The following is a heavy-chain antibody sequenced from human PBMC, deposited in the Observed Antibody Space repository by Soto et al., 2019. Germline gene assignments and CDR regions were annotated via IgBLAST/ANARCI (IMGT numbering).Heavy chain of an antibody. CDR2: ISGSGGST. CDR3: AEFRGYDCNYGNDSSAI. J-gene: IGHJ3*02. D-gene: IGHD5-12*01. CDR1: GFTFGSYA. Sequence: EVQLLESRGGLVQPGGPLRLSCAASGFTFGSYAMSWVRQAPGKRLEWVSAISGSGGSTYYADSVKGRFTISSDISKSTLYLQINRLDAQDTVVYYCAEFRGYDCNYGNDSSAIRVQGRMVTDS. V-gene: IGHV3-23*01.